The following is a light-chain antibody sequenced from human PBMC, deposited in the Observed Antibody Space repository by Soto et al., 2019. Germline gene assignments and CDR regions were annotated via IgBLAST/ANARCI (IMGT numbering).Light chain of an antibody. V-gene: IGLV2-8*01. CDR2: EVN. Sequence: QSALTQPPSASGSPGQSVTISCTGTSSDVGGYNYVSWYQQHPGKAPKLMIYEVNKRPSGVPDRFSDSKSGNTASLTVSGLQADDEADYYCNSYGGSNNYVVFGGGTKLTVL. CDR1: SSDVGGYNY. J-gene: IGLJ2*01. CDR3: NSYGGSNNYVV.